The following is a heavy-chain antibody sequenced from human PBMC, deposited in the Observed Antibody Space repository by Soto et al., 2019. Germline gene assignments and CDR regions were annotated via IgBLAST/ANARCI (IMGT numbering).Heavy chain of an antibody. CDR1: GFTFRRYW. Sequence: GGSLRLSCATSGFTFRRYWMTWVRQAPGKGPEWVANIKPDGSEKQYVDSVKGRFTVSRDNAKKSLDLQMNSLRVEDTAVYYCARAEDYDFWSGPPKYFDNWGQGTQVTVSS. CDR2: IKPDGSEK. D-gene: IGHD3-3*01. J-gene: IGHJ4*02. CDR3: ARAEDYDFWSGPPKYFDN. V-gene: IGHV3-7*03.